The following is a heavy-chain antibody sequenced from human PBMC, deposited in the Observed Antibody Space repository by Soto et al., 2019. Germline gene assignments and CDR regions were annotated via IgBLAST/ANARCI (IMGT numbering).Heavy chain of an antibody. Sequence: QVQLVQSGAEVKKPGASVKVSCKASGYTFTSYGISWVRQAPGQGLEWMGCISAYNGNTNYAQKTQGRVTMTTDTTTSKAYMERRCLRSDDTAVYYFAKERGYSYGYDYWGEGTLVTDSS. D-gene: IGHD5-18*01. V-gene: IGHV1-18*01. J-gene: IGHJ4*02. CDR3: AKERGYSYGYDY. CDR1: GYTFTSYG. CDR2: ISAYNGNT.